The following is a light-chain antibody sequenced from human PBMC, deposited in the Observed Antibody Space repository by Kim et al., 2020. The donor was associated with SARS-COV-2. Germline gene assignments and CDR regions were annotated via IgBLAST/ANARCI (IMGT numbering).Light chain of an antibody. Sequence: EIVLTQSPGTLSLSPGERATLSCRASQSISSSYLGWYQQRPGQAPRLLIYGASSRATGIPDRFSGSGSGTDFTLTISRLEPEDFAVYYCQHYGSASYSFGQGTKLEI. CDR1: QSISSSY. CDR2: GAS. J-gene: IGKJ2*03. CDR3: QHYGSASYS. V-gene: IGKV3-20*01.